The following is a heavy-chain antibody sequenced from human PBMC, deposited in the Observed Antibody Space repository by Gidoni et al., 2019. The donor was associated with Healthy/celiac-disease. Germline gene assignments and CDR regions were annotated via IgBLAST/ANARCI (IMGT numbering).Heavy chain of an antibody. CDR2: ISGTSSYI. CDR1: GFTFSGYS. V-gene: IGHV3-21*01. D-gene: IGHD2-15*01. Sequence: EVQLVESGGGLVKPGGSLRLSCAASGFTFSGYSMNWVRQAPGKGLEWVSSISGTSSYIFYADSLKGRFTISRDNAKNSLYLRMNSLRAEDTAVYYCARAYCSGGTCPLDYWGQGTLVTVSS. CDR3: ARAYCSGGTCPLDY. J-gene: IGHJ4*02.